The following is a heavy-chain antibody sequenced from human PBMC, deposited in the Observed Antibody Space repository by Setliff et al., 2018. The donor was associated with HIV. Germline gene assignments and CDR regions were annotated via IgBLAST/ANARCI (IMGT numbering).Heavy chain of an antibody. CDR2: INPISGVT. J-gene: IGHJ4*02. D-gene: IGHD1-26*01. CDR3: ARDKVGAMADFDY. V-gene: IGHV1-2*02. CDR1: GYTFTGDY. Sequence: ASVKVSCKASGYTFTGDYIHWVRQARGQGLEWMGWINPISGVTNYAEKFQGRVTMTRDTSISTAYMELSRLTSDDTAIYYCARDKVGAMADFDYWGQGALVTVS.